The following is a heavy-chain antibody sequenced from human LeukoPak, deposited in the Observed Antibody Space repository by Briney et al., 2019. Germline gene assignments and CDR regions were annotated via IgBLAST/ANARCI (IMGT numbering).Heavy chain of an antibody. CDR2: IYTRGST. V-gene: IGHV4-61*02. CDR3: ARGKGYYGSGSYSLYYYYFMDV. D-gene: IGHD3-10*01. Sequence: PSETLSLTCTVSGGSISSGRWYWSWIRQPAGKGLEWIGRIYTRGSTNYNPSLKSRVTISVDTSKNQFSLKLSSVTAADTAVYYCARGKGYYGSGSYSLYYYYFMDVWGKGTTVTISS. CDR1: GGSISSGRWY. J-gene: IGHJ6*03.